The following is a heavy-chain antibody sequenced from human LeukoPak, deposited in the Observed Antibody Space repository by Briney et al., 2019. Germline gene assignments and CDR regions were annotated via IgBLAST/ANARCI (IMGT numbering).Heavy chain of an antibody. CDR1: GGSVSSYY. CDR3: ARHGRDNSGYYEAYYFDY. V-gene: IGHV4-59*08. Sequence: PSETLSLTCSVSGGSVSSYYWSWIRQPPGKGLEWIGYISYSGSTSYNPSLRSRVTISADTSKNQFSLKLGSVTAADTAVYYCARHGRDNSGYYEAYYFDYWGQGPLVTVSS. D-gene: IGHD3-22*01. CDR2: ISYSGST. J-gene: IGHJ4*02.